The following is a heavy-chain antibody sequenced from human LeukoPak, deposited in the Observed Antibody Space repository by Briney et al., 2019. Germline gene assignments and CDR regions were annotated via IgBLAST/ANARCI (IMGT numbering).Heavy chain of an antibody. J-gene: IGHJ4*02. D-gene: IGHD5-12*01. Sequence: PGGSLRLSCAASGFTFSHYWMIWVRQAPGKGLEWVAQINQDGSEEYYMDSVKARFTISRDNAKNSVFLQMNSLRAEDTAVYYCVRDGGVSGYDLLDYWGQGTLVTVSS. V-gene: IGHV3-7*01. CDR2: INQDGSEE. CDR1: GFTFSHYW. CDR3: VRDGGVSGYDLLDY.